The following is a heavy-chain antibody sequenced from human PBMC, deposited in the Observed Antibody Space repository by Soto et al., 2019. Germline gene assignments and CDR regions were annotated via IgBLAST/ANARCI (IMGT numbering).Heavy chain of an antibody. CDR1: GFTFSNYI. Sequence: QVQLVESGGGVVQPGRSLRLSCAASGFTFSNYIMHWFRQAPGKGLEWVAMILHDGNNKYYADSVKGRFTISRDNSKNALYLQMNSLRTEDTAIYYCARDDEDGSYCDLGYWGQGTLVTVSS. CDR2: ILHDGNNK. V-gene: IGHV3-30-3*01. D-gene: IGHD3-10*01. CDR3: ARDDEDGSYCDLGY. J-gene: IGHJ4*02.